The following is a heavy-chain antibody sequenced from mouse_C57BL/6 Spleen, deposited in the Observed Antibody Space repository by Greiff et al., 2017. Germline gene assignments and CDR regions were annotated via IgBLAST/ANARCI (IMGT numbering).Heavy chain of an antibody. CDR1: GYTFTDYY. V-gene: IGHV1-26*01. D-gene: IGHD1-1*01. CDR2: INPNNGGT. CDR3: ARRITTVVASFAY. Sequence: EVQLQQSGPELVKPGASVKISCKASGYTFTDYYMNWVKQSHGKSLEWIGDINPNNGGTSYNQKFKGKATLTVDKSSSTAYMELRSLTSEDSAVYYCARRITTVVASFAYWGQGTLVTVSA. J-gene: IGHJ3*01.